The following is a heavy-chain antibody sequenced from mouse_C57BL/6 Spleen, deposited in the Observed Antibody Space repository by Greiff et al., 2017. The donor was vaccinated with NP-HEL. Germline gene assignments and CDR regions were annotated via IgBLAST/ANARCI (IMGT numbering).Heavy chain of an antibody. D-gene: IGHD1-1*01. Sequence: VQLQQPGAELVKPGASVKMSCKASGYTFTSYWITWVKQRPGQGLEWIGDIYPGSGSTNYNEKFKSKATLTVDTSSSTAYIQLSSLTSEDSAVYYCARNYHYYGSSYEAYWGQGTLVTVSA. CDR2: IYPGSGST. CDR3: ARNYHYYGSSYEAY. CDR1: GYTFTSYW. J-gene: IGHJ3*01. V-gene: IGHV1-55*01.